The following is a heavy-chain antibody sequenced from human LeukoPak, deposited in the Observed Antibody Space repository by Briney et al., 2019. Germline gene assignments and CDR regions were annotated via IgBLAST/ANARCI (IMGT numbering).Heavy chain of an antibody. Sequence: GGSLRLSCAVSGFTFSTYAMIWVRQAPGKGLEWVSVIGGSGSYTYYADSVKGRFTISRDNSKDTLYLQMNSLRPEDTAVYYCARDWYDWWGQGTLVTVSS. CDR2: IGGSGSYT. CDR3: ARDWYDW. J-gene: IGHJ5*01. V-gene: IGHV3-23*01. CDR1: GFTFSTYA.